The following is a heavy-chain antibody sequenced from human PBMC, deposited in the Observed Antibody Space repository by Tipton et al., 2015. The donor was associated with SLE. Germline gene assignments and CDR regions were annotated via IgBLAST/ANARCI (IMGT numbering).Heavy chain of an antibody. CDR3: ASGRYSYGYETPNWFDP. CDR2: IYYSGST. CDR1: GGSISSSSHY. Sequence: LRLSCTVSGGSISSSSHYWGWILQPPGKGLEWIGSIYYSGSTYYNPSLKSRVTISVDTSKNQFSLKLSSVTAADTAVYYCASGRYSYGYETPNWFDPWGQGTLVTVSS. J-gene: IGHJ5*02. V-gene: IGHV4-39*07. D-gene: IGHD5-18*01.